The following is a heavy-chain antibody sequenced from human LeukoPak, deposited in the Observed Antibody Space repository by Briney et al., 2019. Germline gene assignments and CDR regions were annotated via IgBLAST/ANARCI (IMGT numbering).Heavy chain of an antibody. D-gene: IGHD6-13*01. CDR3: ARKIIAAAGRLFDI. Sequence: ASVKVSCKASGYTFTSYEINWVRQATGQGLEWMGWMNPNSGNTGYAQKFQGRVTITRTTSISTAYMELSSLRSEDTAVYYCARKIIAAAGRLFDIWGQGTMVTVSS. J-gene: IGHJ3*02. CDR1: GYTFTSYE. CDR2: MNPNSGNT. V-gene: IGHV1-8*03.